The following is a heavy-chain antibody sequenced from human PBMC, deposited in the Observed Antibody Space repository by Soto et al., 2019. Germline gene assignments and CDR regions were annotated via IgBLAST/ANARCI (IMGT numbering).Heavy chain of an antibody. Sequence: PGGSLRLSCSASGFTFNSYAMHWVRQAPGKGLEFVSAISSYGADRYYADSVKGRFTISRDNSKNTLYLQMSSLRAEDTALYYCVKEGYMRSDWYGQFDYWGQGALVTVPS. CDR1: GFTFNSYA. CDR3: VKEGYMRSDWYGQFDY. J-gene: IGHJ4*02. D-gene: IGHD6-19*01. V-gene: IGHV3-64D*06. CDR2: ISSYGADR.